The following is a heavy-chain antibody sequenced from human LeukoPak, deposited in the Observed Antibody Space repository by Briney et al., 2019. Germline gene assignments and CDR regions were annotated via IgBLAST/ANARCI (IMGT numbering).Heavy chain of an antibody. V-gene: IGHV6-1*01. J-gene: IGHJ4*02. CDR1: GDSVFSNSAA. D-gene: IGHD1-26*01. CDR3: ARIVGGAPDY. CDR2: TYYRSQWSY. Sequence: SQTLSLTCAIYGDSVFSNSAAWNWIRQSPSRGLEWLGRTYYRSQWSYNYAISVKRRISINPDTSKNQFSLQLNSVTPEDTAVYYCARIVGGAPDYWGQGTLATVSS.